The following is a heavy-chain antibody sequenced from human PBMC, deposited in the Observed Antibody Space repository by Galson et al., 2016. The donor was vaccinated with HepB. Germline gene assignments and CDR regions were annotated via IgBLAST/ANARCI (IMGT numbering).Heavy chain of an antibody. CDR3: AKCPPGTRGSLDS. CDR2: ISDNGHAT. V-gene: IGHV3-23*01. D-gene: IGHD1-14*01. J-gene: IGHJ4*02. Sequence: SLRLSCAGSGFTFNSYAMNWVRQAPGKGLEWISLISDNGHATYCADPVRGRFSIARDNSKNTLYLQMDSLRADDTAVYYCAKCPPGTRGSLDSWGQGTLVTVSS. CDR1: GFTFNSYA.